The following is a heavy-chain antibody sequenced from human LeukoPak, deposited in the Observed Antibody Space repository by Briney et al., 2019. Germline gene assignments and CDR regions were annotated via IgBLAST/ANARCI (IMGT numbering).Heavy chain of an antibody. D-gene: IGHD2-21*02. CDR1: VYTFTGYS. V-gene: IGHV1-2*02. CDR2: INPNSGDT. J-gene: IGHJ5*02. CDR3: ARPNGDYYNWFDP. Sequence: GASVMDSCQASVYTFTGYSIHWVRQAPAQGLEWMGCINPNSGDTNYPQKFQDRVTLSRDTSISTAYMELTDLRSDDTAMYYCARPNGDYYNWFDPWGQGTLVTASS.